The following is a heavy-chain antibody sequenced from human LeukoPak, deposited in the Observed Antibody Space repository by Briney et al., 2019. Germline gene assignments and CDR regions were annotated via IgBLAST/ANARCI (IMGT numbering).Heavy chain of an antibody. Sequence: PSETLTLTCTVSGGYIGSYYWSWIRQPAGKGLEWIGRIYTSENTDYNPSLKSRVTMSVDMSTSQFSLRLTSVTAADTAVYYCAREGDYGDYSKSFYYMDVWGKGPTVTVSS. CDR2: IYTSENT. CDR1: GGYIGSYY. D-gene: IGHD4-17*01. J-gene: IGHJ6*03. V-gene: IGHV4-4*07. CDR3: AREGDYGDYSKSFYYMDV.